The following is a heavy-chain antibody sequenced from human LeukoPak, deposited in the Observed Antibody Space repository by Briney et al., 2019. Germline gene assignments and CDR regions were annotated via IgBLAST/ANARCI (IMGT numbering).Heavy chain of an antibody. CDR3: ARDRVGFDY. V-gene: IGHV3-30*03. J-gene: IGHJ4*02. Sequence: GGSLRLSCAASGFTFSSYGMHWVRQAPGKGLEWVAVISYDGSNKYYADSVKGRFTISRDNSKNTLYLQMNSLRAEDTAVYYCARDRVGFDYWGQGTLVTVSS. CDR2: ISYDGSNK. CDR1: GFTFSSYG.